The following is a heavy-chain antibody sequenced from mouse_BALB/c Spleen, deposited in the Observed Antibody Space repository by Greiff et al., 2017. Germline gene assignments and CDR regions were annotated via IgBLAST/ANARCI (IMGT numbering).Heavy chain of an antibody. CDR3: AREDDGNYEYFDV. CDR1: GFTFSSFG. D-gene: IGHD2-3*01. Sequence: EVQRVESGGGLVQPGGSRKLSCAASGFTFSSFGMHWVRQAPEKGLEWVAYISSGSSTIYYADTVKGRFTISRDNPKNTLFLKMNSIRSEETAMYYCAREDDGNYEYFDVWGAGTTVTVSS. CDR2: ISSGSSTI. J-gene: IGHJ1*01. V-gene: IGHV5-17*02.